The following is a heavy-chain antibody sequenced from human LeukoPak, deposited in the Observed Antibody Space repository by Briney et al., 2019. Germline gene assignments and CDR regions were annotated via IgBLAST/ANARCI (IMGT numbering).Heavy chain of an antibody. J-gene: IGHJ5*02. CDR3: ARDPGYSSSWYWFDP. V-gene: IGHV4-59*01. Sequence: SETLSLTCTVSGGSISSYYWIWIRQPPGKGLEWIRYIYYSGSTNYNPSLKSRVTISVDTSKNQFSLKLGSVTAADTAVYYCARDPGYSSSWYWFDPWGQGTLVTVSS. CDR2: IYYSGST. D-gene: IGHD6-13*01. CDR1: GGSISSYY.